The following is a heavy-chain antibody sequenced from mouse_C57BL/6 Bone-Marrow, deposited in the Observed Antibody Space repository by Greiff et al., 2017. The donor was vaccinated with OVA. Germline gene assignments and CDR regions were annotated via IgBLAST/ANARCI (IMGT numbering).Heavy chain of an antibody. J-gene: IGHJ2*01. CDR3: ARWAYYFDY. CDR1: GYTFTSYW. Sequence: QVQLQQPGAELVRPGSSVKLSCKASGYTFTSYWMDWVKQRPGQGLEWIGNIYPSDSGTHYNQKFKDKATLTVDKSSSTAYMQLSSLTSEDSAVYYCARWAYYFDYWGQGTTLTVSS. V-gene: IGHV1-61*01. CDR2: IYPSDSGT.